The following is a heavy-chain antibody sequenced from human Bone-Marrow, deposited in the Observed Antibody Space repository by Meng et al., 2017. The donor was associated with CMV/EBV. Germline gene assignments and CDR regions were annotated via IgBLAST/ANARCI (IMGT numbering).Heavy chain of an antibody. V-gene: IGHV3-23*01. J-gene: IGHJ4*02. CDR3: AKTGGMVVTPYFDY. Sequence: GESLKISCAASGFTFSSYAMSWVRQAPGKGLEWVSAISGSGGSTYYADSVKGRFTISRDNSKNTLYLQMNSLRAEDTAVYYCAKTGGMVVTPYFDYWGQGTLVTVSS. CDR1: GFTFSSYA. CDR2: ISGSGGST. D-gene: IGHD4-23*01.